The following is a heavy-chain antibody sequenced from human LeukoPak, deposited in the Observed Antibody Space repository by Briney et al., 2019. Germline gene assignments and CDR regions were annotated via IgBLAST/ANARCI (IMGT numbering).Heavy chain of an antibody. J-gene: IGHJ4*02. CDR1: GGSFSGYY. CDR2: INHSGST. Sequence: SETLSLTCAVYGGSFSGYYCSWIRQPPGKGLEWIGEINHSGSTNYNPSLKSRVTISVDTSKNQFSLKLSSVTAADTAVYYCARPGAYQPTLDYWGQGNLVTVSS. D-gene: IGHD2-2*01. V-gene: IGHV4-34*01. CDR3: ARPGAYQPTLDY.